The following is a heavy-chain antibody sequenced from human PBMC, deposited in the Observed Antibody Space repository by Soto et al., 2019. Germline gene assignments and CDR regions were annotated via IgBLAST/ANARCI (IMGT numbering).Heavy chain of an antibody. J-gene: IGHJ6*02. CDR2: ISAYNGNT. V-gene: IGHV1-18*01. D-gene: IGHD1-26*01. CDR3: AREGESYYYYGMDV. Sequence: ASVKVSCKASGYTFTSYGISWVRQAPGQGLEWMGWISAYNGNTNYAQKLQGRVTMTTDTSTSTAYMELRSPRSDDTAVYYCAREGESYYYYGMDVWGQGTTVTVSS. CDR1: GYTFTSYG.